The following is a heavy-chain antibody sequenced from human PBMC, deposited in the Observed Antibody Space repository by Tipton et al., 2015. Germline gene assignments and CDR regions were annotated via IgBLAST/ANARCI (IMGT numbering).Heavy chain of an antibody. J-gene: IGHJ6*02. Sequence: TLSLTCTVSGGSISSYYWSWIRQPPGEGPEWIGTIYYTGSTYYNPSLRSRVIISVDTLKNQFSLRLSSVTAADTAVYYCARDFIRTGMDVWGQGTTVTVSS. CDR3: ARDFIRTGMDV. D-gene: IGHD2-21*01. CDR1: GGSISSYY. CDR2: IYYTGST. V-gene: IGHV4-59*01.